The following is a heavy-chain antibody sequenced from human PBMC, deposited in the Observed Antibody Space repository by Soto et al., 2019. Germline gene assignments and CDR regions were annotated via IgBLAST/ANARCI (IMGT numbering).Heavy chain of an antibody. CDR2: ISWNSGSI. V-gene: IGHV3-9*01. CDR1: GFTFDDYA. J-gene: IGHJ4*02. Sequence: GGSLRLSCAASGFTFDDYAMHWVRQAPGKGLEWVSGISWNSGSIGYADSVKGRFTISRDNAKNSLYLQMNSLRAEDTALYYCAKDTREVPAAIHDYWGQGTLVTVSS. D-gene: IGHD2-2*02. CDR3: AKDTREVPAAIHDY.